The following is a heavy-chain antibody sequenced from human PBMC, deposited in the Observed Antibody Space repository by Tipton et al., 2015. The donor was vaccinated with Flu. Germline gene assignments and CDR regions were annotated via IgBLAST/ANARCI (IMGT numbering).Heavy chain of an antibody. CDR2: MFHSGNT. Sequence: TLSLTCSVSGYSITTGYDWAWVRQPPGGGLEWIAKMFHSGNTYYNRTLQSRVIISMDTPKNQFSLSLSSMTAADSGTYFCARLSAGWPPWVLDYWGQGTLVGVSS. CDR1: GYSITTGYD. CDR3: ARLSAGWPPWVLDY. J-gene: IGHJ4*02. D-gene: IGHD6-19*01. V-gene: IGHV4-38-2*01.